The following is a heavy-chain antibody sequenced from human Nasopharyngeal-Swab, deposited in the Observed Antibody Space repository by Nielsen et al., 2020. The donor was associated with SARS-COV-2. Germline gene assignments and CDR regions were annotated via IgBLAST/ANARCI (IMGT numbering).Heavy chain of an antibody. CDR3: ARDNGDYDHAFDI. V-gene: IGHV3-53*04. Sequence: GESLKISCAASGFTFSSYAMSWVRQAPGKGLEWVSVIYSGGSTYYADSVKGRFTISRHNSKNTLYLQMNSLRAEDTAVYYCARDNGDYDHAFDIWGQGTMVTVSS. CDR1: GFTFSSYA. D-gene: IGHD4-17*01. J-gene: IGHJ3*02. CDR2: IYSGGST.